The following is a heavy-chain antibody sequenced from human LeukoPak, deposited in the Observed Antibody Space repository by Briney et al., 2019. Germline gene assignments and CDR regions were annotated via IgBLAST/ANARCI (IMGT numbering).Heavy chain of an antibody. V-gene: IGHV4-4*07. J-gene: IGHJ4*02. D-gene: IGHD3-16*01. CDR3: ARESSWGFKFDY. CDR2: IFTSGST. Sequence: SETPSLTCTVSGGSISSYYWSWIRQPAGKGLEWIGRIFTSGSTNYNPSLKSRVTMSVDTSKNQFSLKLSSVTAADTAVYFCARESSWGFKFDYWGQGTLVTVSS. CDR1: GGSISSYY.